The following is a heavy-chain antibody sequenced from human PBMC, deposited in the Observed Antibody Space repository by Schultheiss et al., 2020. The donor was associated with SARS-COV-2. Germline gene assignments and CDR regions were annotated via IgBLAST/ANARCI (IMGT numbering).Heavy chain of an antibody. V-gene: IGHV3-74*01. D-gene: IGHD2-15*01. Sequence: GESLKISCAASGFTFSDYWMHWVRQAPGEGLMWVSRINGDGSTINYADSVKGRFTISRDNAKNTLFLQMNSLRAEDTAVYYCARVFCSGSSCYVAFDIWGQGTMGTVAS. J-gene: IGHJ3*02. CDR2: INGDGSTI. CDR1: GFTFSDYW. CDR3: ARVFCSGSSCYVAFDI.